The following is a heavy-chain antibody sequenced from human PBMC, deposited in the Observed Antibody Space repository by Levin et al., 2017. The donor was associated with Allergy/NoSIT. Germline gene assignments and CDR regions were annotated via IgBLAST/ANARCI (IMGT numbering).Heavy chain of an antibody. J-gene: IGHJ3*02. CDR2: IYSTGTT. D-gene: IGHD1-26*01. CDR1: IGFISNYY. CDR3: AESPTLGPTSDAFDI. Sequence: SQTLSLTCTVSIGFISNYYWSWIRQPAGKGLEWIGRIYSTGTTNYNPSLKSRVTMSLDTSKNQFSLKLRSVTAADTALYYCAESPTLGPTSDAFDIWGRGTMVTVSS. V-gene: IGHV4-4*07.